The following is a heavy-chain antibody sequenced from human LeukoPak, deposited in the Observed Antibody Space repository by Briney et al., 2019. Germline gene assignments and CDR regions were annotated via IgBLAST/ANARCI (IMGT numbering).Heavy chain of an antibody. CDR1: GGTFTSYA. J-gene: IGHJ3*02. D-gene: IGHD5-24*01. V-gene: IGHV1-69*01. CDR2: IIPIFGTA. CDR3: ESKVATMSRRWRDAFGS. Sequence: GASVTVSCTASGGTFTSYAISWVRQAPGQGIEWMGGIIPIFGTANYAQKFQGRVTITAAESTSTAYMELSSLRSEDTAVYYCESKVATMSRRWRDAFGSWGQRTMVTGSS.